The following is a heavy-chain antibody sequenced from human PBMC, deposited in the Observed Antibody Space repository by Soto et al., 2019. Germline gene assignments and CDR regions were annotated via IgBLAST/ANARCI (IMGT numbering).Heavy chain of an antibody. J-gene: IGHJ4*02. CDR2: IYSGGGT. CDR1: GLSVGTNY. V-gene: IGHV3-53*02. CDR3: ARASRIGGGDY. Sequence: EVQLVETGGGLIEPGGSLRLSCAVSGLSVGTNYMSWVRQAPGTGLEWVALIYSGGGTYYADSVKGRFTMSRDSSENTVHLQMNSLRVDDTAVYFCARASRIGGGDYWGQGTLVTVSS. D-gene: IGHD3-16*01.